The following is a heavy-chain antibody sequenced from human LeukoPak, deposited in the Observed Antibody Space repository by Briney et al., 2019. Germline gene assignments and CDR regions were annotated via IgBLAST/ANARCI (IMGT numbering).Heavy chain of an antibody. CDR2: INTDTGNP. V-gene: IGHV7-4-1*02. Sequence: GASVKVSCKASGYTFTDYAMIWVRQAPGQGLEWMGWINTDTGNPTYAQGFTGRFVFSLHTSLSTGYLQISSLKAEDTAVYYCARGRGYCSSTTCYFGYYLDYWGQGTLVTVSS. D-gene: IGHD2-2*01. CDR1: GYTFTDYA. J-gene: IGHJ4*02. CDR3: ARGRGYCSSTTCYFGYYLDY.